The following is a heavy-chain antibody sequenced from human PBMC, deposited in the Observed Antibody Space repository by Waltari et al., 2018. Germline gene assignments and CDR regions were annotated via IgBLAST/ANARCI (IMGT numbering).Heavy chain of an antibody. J-gene: IGHJ6*02. D-gene: IGHD3-9*01. V-gene: IGHV3-53*01. CDR3: ARGNDILTGYRRYYYYGMDV. Sequence: EVQLVESGGGLIQPGGSLRLSCAASGFTVSSNYMRWVRQAPGQGLEWVSVIYSGGSTYSADSVKGRFTISRDNSKNTLYLQMNSLRAEDTAVYYCARGNDILTGYRRYYYYGMDVWGQGTTVTVSS. CDR2: IYSGGST. CDR1: GFTVSSNY.